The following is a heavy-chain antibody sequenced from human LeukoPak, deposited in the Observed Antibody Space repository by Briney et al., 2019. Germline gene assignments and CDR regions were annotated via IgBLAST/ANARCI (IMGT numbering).Heavy chain of an antibody. J-gene: IGHJ4*02. D-gene: IGHD1-26*01. CDR3: ARAERYSGSYYRDFDY. CDR1: GGSFSGYY. Sequence: PSETLSLTCAVFGGSFSGYYWSWIRQPPGKGLEWVGEINDSGSTNYNPSLKSRVTISVDTSKNQFSLKLSSVTAADTAVYYCARAERYSGSYYRDFDYWGQGTLVTVSS. V-gene: IGHV4-34*01. CDR2: INDSGST.